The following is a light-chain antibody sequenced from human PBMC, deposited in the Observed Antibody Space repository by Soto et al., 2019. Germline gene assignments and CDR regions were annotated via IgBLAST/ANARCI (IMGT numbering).Light chain of an antibody. V-gene: IGLV1-40*01. CDR3: QSYDSSLTVV. CDR1: SSNIGAGYG. CDR2: GNN. Sequence: QSVLTQPPSVSGAPGQRVTISCTGSSSNIGAGYGVHWYQQLPGAAPKLLIYGNNHRPSGVPDRFSGSMSATSASLAITGLQAEDEADYYCQSYDSSLTVVFGGGTKVTVL. J-gene: IGLJ2*01.